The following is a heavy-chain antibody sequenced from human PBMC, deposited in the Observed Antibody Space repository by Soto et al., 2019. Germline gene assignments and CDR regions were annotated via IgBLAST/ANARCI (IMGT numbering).Heavy chain of an antibody. V-gene: IGHV3-9*01. CDR3: ASADGSSSLVFDY. CDR1: GFTFDDYA. J-gene: IGHJ4*02. D-gene: IGHD6-6*01. Sequence: EVQLVESGGGLVQPGRSLRLSCTVSGFTFDDYAMHWVRQGPGKGLEWVSGISWNSDSTGYADSVEGRFTISRDNAKNSLYLQMNSLRAADTALYYCASADGSSSLVFDYWGQGTLVTVSS. CDR2: ISWNSDST.